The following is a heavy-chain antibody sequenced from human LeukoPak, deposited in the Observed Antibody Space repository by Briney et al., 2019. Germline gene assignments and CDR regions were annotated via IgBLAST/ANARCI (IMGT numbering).Heavy chain of an antibody. V-gene: IGHV1-2*02. CDR1: GYTFTGQY. D-gene: IGHD6-19*01. CDR2: LNPNSGGT. J-gene: IGHJ4*02. Sequence: GASVKVSCKASGYTFTGQYIHWLRQAPGQGLEWMGWLNPNSGGTNYAKKFQGRVTMTRDTSISTAYMELSRLKSDDTAVYYCATDGWLVLRDWGQGTLVTVSS. CDR3: ATDGWLVLRD.